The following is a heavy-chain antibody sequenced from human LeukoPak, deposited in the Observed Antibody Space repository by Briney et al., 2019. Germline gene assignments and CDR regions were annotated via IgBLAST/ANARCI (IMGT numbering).Heavy chain of an antibody. CDR1: GHDFPDYW. Sequence: GESLKISCRASGHDFPDYWIGWVRQMPGKGLEWMGIIYPGDSDTRYSPSFQGQVTISADKSISTAYLQWSSLKASDTAMYYCVRPLNGGNVYWGQGTLVTVSS. V-gene: IGHV5-51*01. CDR2: IYPGDSDT. J-gene: IGHJ4*02. CDR3: VRPLNGGNVY. D-gene: IGHD4-23*01.